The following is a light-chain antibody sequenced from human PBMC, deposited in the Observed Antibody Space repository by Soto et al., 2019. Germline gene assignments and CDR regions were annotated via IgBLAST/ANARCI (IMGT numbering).Light chain of an antibody. J-gene: IGKJ5*01. CDR3: QQYNYWPIT. CDR1: QSVAYN. Sequence: EVVMTQSPATLSVSQGERVTLSCRSSQSVAYNLAWFQQKPGQGPRLLIYGASTRATGIPARFSGSGSETDFTLTVSSLRSEDSAVYYCQQYNYWPITFGQGTRLEIK. V-gene: IGKV3-15*01. CDR2: GAS.